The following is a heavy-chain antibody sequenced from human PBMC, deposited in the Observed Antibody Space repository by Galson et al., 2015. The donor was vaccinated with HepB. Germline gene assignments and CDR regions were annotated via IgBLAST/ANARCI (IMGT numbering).Heavy chain of an antibody. CDR2: ISSNGGST. V-gene: IGHV3-64D*06. CDR3: VKSELYCSGGSCYPPFGDY. CDR1: GFTFSSYA. Sequence: SLRLSCAASGFTFSSYAMHWVRQAPGKGLEYVSAISSNGGSTYYADSVKGRFTISRDNSKNTLYLQMSSLRAEDTAVYYCVKSELYCSGGSCYPPFGDYWGQGTLVTVSS. D-gene: IGHD2-15*01. J-gene: IGHJ4*02.